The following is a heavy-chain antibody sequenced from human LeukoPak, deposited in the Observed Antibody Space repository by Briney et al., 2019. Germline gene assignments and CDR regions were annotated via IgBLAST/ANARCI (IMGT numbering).Heavy chain of an antibody. CDR2: IWYDGSNK. Sequence: GGSLRLSCAASGFTFSSYGMHWVRQAPGKGLEWVAVIWYDGSNKYYADSVKGRFTISRDNSKNTLYLQMNSLRAEDTAVYYCARQATVTMYYFDYWGQGTLVTVSS. CDR3: ARQATVTMYYFDY. D-gene: IGHD4-17*01. J-gene: IGHJ4*02. V-gene: IGHV3-33*01. CDR1: GFTFSSYG.